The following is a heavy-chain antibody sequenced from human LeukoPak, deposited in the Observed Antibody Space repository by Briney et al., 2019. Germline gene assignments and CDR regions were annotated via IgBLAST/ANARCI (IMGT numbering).Heavy chain of an antibody. V-gene: IGHV4-34*01. J-gene: IGHJ4*02. Sequence: PSETLSLTCAVYGGSFSGYYWSWIRQPPGKGLEWIGEINHSGSTNYNPSLKSRVTISVDTSKNQFSLKLSSVTAADTAVYYCARGSITIFGVVTGPYYFDYWGQGTLVTVSS. CDR2: INHSGST. CDR3: ARGSITIFGVVTGPYYFDY. CDR1: GGSFSGYY. D-gene: IGHD3-3*01.